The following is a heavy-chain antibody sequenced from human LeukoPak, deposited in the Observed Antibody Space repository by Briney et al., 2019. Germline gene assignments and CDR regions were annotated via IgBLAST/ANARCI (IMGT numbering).Heavy chain of an antibody. Sequence: SETLSLTCTVSGGSISSYYWSWIRQPPGKGLEWIGYIYYSGSTNYNPSLKSRVTISVDTSKNQFSLKLSSVTAADTAVYYCVRHTWFGTRHWFDPWGQGILVTVSS. D-gene: IGHD3-10*01. CDR1: GGSISSYY. V-gene: IGHV4-59*08. CDR2: IYYSGST. J-gene: IGHJ5*02. CDR3: VRHTWFGTRHWFDP.